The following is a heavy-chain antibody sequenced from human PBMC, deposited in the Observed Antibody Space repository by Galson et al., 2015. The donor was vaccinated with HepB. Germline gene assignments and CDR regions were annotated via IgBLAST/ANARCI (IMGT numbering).Heavy chain of an antibody. CDR1: GYTFTSYY. D-gene: IGHD1-1*01. CDR2: INPSGGST. V-gene: IGHV1-46*01. J-gene: IGHJ5*02. Sequence: SVKVSCKASGYTFTSYYMHWVRQAPGQGLEWMGIINPSGGSTSYAQKFQGRVTMTRGTSTSTAYMELSSLRSEDTAVYYCARDGTTGTTSIWFDPWGQGTLVTVSS. CDR3: ARDGTTGTTSIWFDP.